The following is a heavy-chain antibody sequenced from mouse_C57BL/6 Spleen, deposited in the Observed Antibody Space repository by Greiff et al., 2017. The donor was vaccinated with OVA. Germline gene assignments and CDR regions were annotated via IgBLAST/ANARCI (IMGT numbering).Heavy chain of an antibody. V-gene: IGHV14-4*01. Sequence: EVQLQQSGAELVRPGASVKLSCTASGFNIKDDYMHWVKQRPEQGLEWIGWIDPENGDTEYASKFQGKATITADTSSNTAYLQLSSRTSEDTAVYYCTTQTAQAPLAYWGQGTLVTVSA. J-gene: IGHJ3*01. CDR2: IDPENGDT. CDR3: TTQTAQAPLAY. D-gene: IGHD3-2*02. CDR1: GFNIKDDY.